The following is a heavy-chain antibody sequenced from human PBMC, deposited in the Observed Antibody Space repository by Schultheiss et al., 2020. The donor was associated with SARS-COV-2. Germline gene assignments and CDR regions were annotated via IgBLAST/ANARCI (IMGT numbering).Heavy chain of an antibody. D-gene: IGHD6-13*01. V-gene: IGHV3-23*01. Sequence: GGSLRLSCAASGFSFSAYAMSWVRQAPGKGLEWVSGISETGGSIYYADSVKGRFTIYRDNSKNTMYLQMHSLRAADTAVYYCAKERSAAHRSYYYYGMDVWGQGTTVTVSS. CDR1: GFSFSAYA. CDR2: ISETGGSI. J-gene: IGHJ6*02. CDR3: AKERSAAHRSYYYYGMDV.